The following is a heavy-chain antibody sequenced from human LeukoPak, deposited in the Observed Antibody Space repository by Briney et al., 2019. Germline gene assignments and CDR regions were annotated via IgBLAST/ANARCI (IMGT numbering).Heavy chain of an antibody. CDR1: GFTFSSYW. D-gene: IGHD2-2*01. V-gene: IGHV3-74*01. CDR3: AKGVYCSSTTCLGNWFDP. Sequence: GGSLRLSCAASGFTFSSYWMHWVRQAPGKGLVWVSRINTDGSSTSYADSVKGRFTISRDNAKNTLYLQMNSLRAEDTAVYYCAKGVYCSSTTCLGNWFDPWGQGTLVTVSS. CDR2: INTDGSST. J-gene: IGHJ5*02.